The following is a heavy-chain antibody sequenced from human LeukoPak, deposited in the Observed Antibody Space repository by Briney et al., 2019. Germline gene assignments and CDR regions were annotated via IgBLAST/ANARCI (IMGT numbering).Heavy chain of an antibody. CDR2: ISAYNGNT. Sequence: ASVKVSCKASGYTFTSYGISWVRQAPGQGLEWMGWISAYNGNTNYAQKLQGRLTITAGKSTNTVYMELSSLRFDDTAVYFCAGIPVFGVVLHQEPVWGKGTTVTVSS. D-gene: IGHD3-3*01. J-gene: IGHJ6*03. V-gene: IGHV1-18*01. CDR3: AGIPVFGVVLHQEPV. CDR1: GYTFTSYG.